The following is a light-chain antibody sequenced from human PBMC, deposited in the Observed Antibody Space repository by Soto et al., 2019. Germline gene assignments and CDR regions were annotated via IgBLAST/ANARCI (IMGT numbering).Light chain of an antibody. V-gene: IGKV3-20*01. CDR3: QRYGSPSWT. CDR2: GAS. Sequence: EIVLTQSPGTLSLSPGERATLACRASQSVSSSYLAWYQQKPGQAPRLLIYGASSRATGIPERFSGSVFGTDFTFTISRLEPEDFAVDYCQRYGSPSWTFGHGNKVEI. J-gene: IGKJ1*01. CDR1: QSVSSSY.